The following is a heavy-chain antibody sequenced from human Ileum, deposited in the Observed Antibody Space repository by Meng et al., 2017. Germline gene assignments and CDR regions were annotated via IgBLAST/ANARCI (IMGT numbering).Heavy chain of an antibody. CDR3: VGGFYFQY. D-gene: IGHD3-3*01. V-gene: IGHV3-NL1*01. CDR1: GFTFSRNG. Sequence: VGGGVQRGRFCCLACAASGFTFSRNGIHWVRQAPGKGLEWVSVIDAGGGTNYADSVKGRFTISRDNSKNTLYLQMDSLRAEDTAVYYCVGGFYFQYWGQGTLVTVSS. CDR2: IDAGGGT. J-gene: IGHJ1*01.